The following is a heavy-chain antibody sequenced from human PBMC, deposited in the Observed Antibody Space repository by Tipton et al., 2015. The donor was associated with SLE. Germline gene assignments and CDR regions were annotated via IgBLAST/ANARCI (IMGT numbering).Heavy chain of an antibody. D-gene: IGHD3-3*01. CDR2: ISGDSSYK. Sequence: VQLVQSGGGLVKSGGSLRLSCAASGFTFSSYTMNWVRQAPGKGLEWVASISGDSSYKFYADSLKGRFTISRDNAKNSLYLQANSLRVDDTAVYYCARDFWSGPSIESFQHWGQGTLVIVSS. J-gene: IGHJ1*01. V-gene: IGHV3-21*01. CDR3: ARDFWSGPSIESFQH. CDR1: GFTFSSYT.